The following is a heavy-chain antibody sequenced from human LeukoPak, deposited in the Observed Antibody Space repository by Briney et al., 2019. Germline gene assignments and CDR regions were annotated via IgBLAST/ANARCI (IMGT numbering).Heavy chain of an antibody. V-gene: IGHV4-34*01. CDR2: INHSGST. D-gene: IGHD6-19*01. CDR1: GGSFSDYY. J-gene: IGHJ1*01. CDR3: ARVYSSGSRAFQH. Sequence: SETLSLTCAVYGGSFSDYYWTWIRQPPGKGLEWIGEINHSGSTNYSPSLKSRATISVDTSKNQFSLKLSSVTAADTAVYYCARVYSSGSRAFQHWGQGTLVTVSS.